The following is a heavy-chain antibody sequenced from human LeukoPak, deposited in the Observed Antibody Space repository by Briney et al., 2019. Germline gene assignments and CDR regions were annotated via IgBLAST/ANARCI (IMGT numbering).Heavy chain of an antibody. D-gene: IGHD1-1*01. V-gene: IGHV3-43*01. Sequence: GGSLRLSCAASGFTFDDYTMHWVRQAPGKGLEWVSLISWDGGSTYYADSVKGRFTISRDNAKNSLYLQMNSLRAEDTAVYYCARTGTIQLDYWGQGTLVTVSS. J-gene: IGHJ4*02. CDR2: ISWDGGST. CDR1: GFTFDDYT. CDR3: ARTGTIQLDY.